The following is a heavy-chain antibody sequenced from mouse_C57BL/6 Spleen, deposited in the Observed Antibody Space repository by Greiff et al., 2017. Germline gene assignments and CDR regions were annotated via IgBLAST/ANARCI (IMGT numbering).Heavy chain of an antibody. Sequence: EVNLVESGGGLVKPGGSLKLSCAASGFTFSDYGMHWVRQAPEKGLEWVAYISSGSSTIYYADTVKGRFTISRDNAKNTLFLQMTSLRSEDTAMYYCARAFYYYGSSCRYAMDYWGQGTSVTVSS. D-gene: IGHD1-1*01. CDR3: ARAFYYYGSSCRYAMDY. J-gene: IGHJ4*01. V-gene: IGHV5-17*01. CDR1: GFTFSDYG. CDR2: ISSGSSTI.